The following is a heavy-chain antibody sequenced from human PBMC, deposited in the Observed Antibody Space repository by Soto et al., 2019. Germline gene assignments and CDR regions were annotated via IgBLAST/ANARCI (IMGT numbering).Heavy chain of an antibody. J-gene: IGHJ4*02. CDR1: GFTFDDYT. Sequence: GGSLRLSCAASGFTFDDYTMHWVRQAPGKGLEWVSLISWDGGSTYYADSVKGRFTISRDNSKNSLYLQMNSLRTEDTALYYCAKGRRGSSWLYYFDYWGQGTLVTVSS. D-gene: IGHD6-13*01. CDR3: AKGRRGSSWLYYFDY. V-gene: IGHV3-43*01. CDR2: ISWDGGST.